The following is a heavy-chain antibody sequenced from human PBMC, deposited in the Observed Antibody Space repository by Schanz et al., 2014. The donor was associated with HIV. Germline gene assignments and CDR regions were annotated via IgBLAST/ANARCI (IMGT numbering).Heavy chain of an antibody. CDR1: GLTLSSYG. CDR2: ISGGSGST. J-gene: IGHJ6*02. D-gene: IGHD1-20*01. Sequence: EQVVESGGGLVKPGGSLRLSCAASGLTLSSYGMSWVRQAPGKGLEWVSSISGGSGSTFYADSVKGRFTISRVNSKNTLYLQMNSLRAEDTAIYYCAKTSITLGMDVWGQGTTVTVSS. CDR3: AKTSITLGMDV. V-gene: IGHV3-23*04.